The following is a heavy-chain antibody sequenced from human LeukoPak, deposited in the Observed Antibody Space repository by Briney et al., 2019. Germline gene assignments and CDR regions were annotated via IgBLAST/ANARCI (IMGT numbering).Heavy chain of an antibody. D-gene: IGHD3-3*01. CDR3: ATLEPSQNDYFDS. Sequence: SETLSLTCTVSGGSISSSSYYWGWIRQPPGKGLEWIGSIYYSGSTYYNPSLKSRVTISVDTSKNQFSLKLSSVTAADTAVYYCATLEPSQNDYFDSWGQGTLVTVSS. V-gene: IGHV4-39*01. J-gene: IGHJ4*02. CDR1: GGSISSSSYY. CDR2: IYYSGST.